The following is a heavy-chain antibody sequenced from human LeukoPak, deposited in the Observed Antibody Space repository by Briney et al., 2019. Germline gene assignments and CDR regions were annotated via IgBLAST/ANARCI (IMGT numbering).Heavy chain of an antibody. V-gene: IGHV3-21*01. J-gene: IGHJ4*02. CDR1: GFNLSSYS. Sequence: GGSLRLSCADSGFNLSSYSMNWVRQAPGKGLEWVSSISSSSSYIYYADSVKGRFTISRDNAKNSLYLQVNSLRAEDTAVYYCARGTVSFFFFDYWGQGTLVTVSS. CDR2: ISSSSSYI. CDR3: ARGTVSFFFFDY. D-gene: IGHD2/OR15-2a*01.